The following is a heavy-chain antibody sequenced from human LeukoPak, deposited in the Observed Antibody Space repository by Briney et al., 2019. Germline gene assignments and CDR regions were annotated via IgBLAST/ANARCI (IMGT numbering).Heavy chain of an antibody. V-gene: IGHV4-34*01. J-gene: IGHJ4*02. D-gene: IGHD3-22*01. Sequence: PSETLSLTCAVYGGSFSGYYWSWIRQPTVKGLEWIGELNDSGSTNYNPSLKSRVTISVDTSKNQFSLKLSSVTAADTAVYYCARAASDYYDSSGYTDLFDYWGQGTLVTVSS. CDR1: GGSFSGYY. CDR3: ARAASDYYDSSGYTDLFDY. CDR2: LNDSGST.